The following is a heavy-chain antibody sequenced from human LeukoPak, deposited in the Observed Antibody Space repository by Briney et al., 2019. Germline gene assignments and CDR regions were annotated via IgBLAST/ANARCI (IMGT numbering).Heavy chain of an antibody. CDR3: ARDGLGYSFDS. D-gene: IGHD6-13*01. J-gene: IGHJ4*02. CDR1: GFTFSSYE. CDR2: ISSSGSTI. V-gene: IGHV3-48*03. Sequence: GGSLRLSCAASGFTFSSYEMSWVRQAPGKGLEWVSYISSSGSTIYYADSVKGRFTISRDNAKNSLYLQMNGLRAEDTAFYYCARDGLGYSFDSWGQGTLVTVSS.